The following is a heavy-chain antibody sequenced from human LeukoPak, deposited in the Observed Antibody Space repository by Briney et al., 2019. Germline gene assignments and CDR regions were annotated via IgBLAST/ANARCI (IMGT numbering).Heavy chain of an antibody. D-gene: IGHD3-10*01. CDR3: ARDRLVRGVIITHDAFDI. CDR1: GFTFSSYA. CDR2: ISYDGSNK. Sequence: PGGSLRLSCAASGFTFSSYAMHWVRQAPGKGLEWVAVISYDGSNKYYADSVKGRFTISRDSSKNTLYLQMNSLRAEDTAVYYCARDRLVRGVIITHDAFDIWGQGTMVTVSS. J-gene: IGHJ3*02. V-gene: IGHV3-30-3*01.